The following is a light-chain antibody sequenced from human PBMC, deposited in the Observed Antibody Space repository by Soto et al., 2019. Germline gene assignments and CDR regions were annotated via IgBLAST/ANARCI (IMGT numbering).Light chain of an antibody. CDR3: QQCSSLPLT. V-gene: IGKV3-20*01. CDR2: DAS. J-gene: IGKJ4*01. Sequence: EIVLTQTPGTLSLSPGERATLSCRASQSVTKNYLAWYQQKPGQAPRLLIDDASRRATGIPDRFSGSGSGTEFTLTISRLEPEDFAVYYCQQCSSLPLTFGGGTKVEIK. CDR1: QSVTKNY.